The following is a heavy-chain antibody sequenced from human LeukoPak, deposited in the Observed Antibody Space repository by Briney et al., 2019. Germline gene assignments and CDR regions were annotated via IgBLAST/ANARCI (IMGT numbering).Heavy chain of an antibody. CDR2: IKQGGSEK. CDR3: AREGGYGGVFDY. D-gene: IGHD5-12*01. J-gene: IGHJ4*02. V-gene: IGHV3-7*05. Sequence: GGSLRLSCAASRFTFSSYWMTWVRQAPGKGLEWVANIKQGGSEKYYVGSVKGRFTISRDNTKNSLYLQMNSLRAEDTAVYYCAREGGYGGVFDYWGQGTLVTVSS. CDR1: RFTFSSYW.